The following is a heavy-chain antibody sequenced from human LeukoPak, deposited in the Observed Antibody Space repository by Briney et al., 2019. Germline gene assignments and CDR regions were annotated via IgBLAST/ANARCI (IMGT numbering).Heavy chain of an antibody. CDR1: GGSISSYY. CDR3: ARASQHYGSGSYLFHYGMDV. D-gene: IGHD3-10*01. V-gene: IGHV4-59*01. J-gene: IGHJ6*02. CDR2: IYYSGNT. Sequence: SETLSLTCTVSGGSISSYYWSWIRQPPGKGLEWIGYIYYSGNTNYNPSLKSRVTISVDTSKNQFSLKLSSVTAADTAVYYCARASQHYGSGSYLFHYGMDVWGQGTTVTVSS.